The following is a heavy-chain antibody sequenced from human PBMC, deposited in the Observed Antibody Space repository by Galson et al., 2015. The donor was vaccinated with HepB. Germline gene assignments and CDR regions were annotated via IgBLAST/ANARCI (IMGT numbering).Heavy chain of an antibody. D-gene: IGHD3-10*01. J-gene: IGHJ4*02. CDR3: ARHRGQAAYYYGSEIDF. CDR1: GFSFSSYD. CDR2: ISSSGTIM. Sequence: SLRLSCAASGFSFSSYDMIWVRQSPGTGLECLSYISSSGTIMYYADSVQGRFTISRDNAKNSLSLQMNSLRPDDTAVYYCARHRGQAAYYYGSEIDFWGQGTLVTVSS. V-gene: IGHV3-48*03.